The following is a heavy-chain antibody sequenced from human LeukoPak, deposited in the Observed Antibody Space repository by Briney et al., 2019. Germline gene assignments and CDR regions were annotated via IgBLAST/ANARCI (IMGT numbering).Heavy chain of an antibody. CDR3: ARGSSSLRLFDY. V-gene: IGHV1-69*13. Sequence: SVKVSCKASGGTFSSYAISWVRQAPGQGLEWMGGIIRIFGTANYAQKFQGRVTITADESTSAAYMELSSLRSEDTAVYYCARGSSSLRLFDYWGQGTLVTVSS. CDR1: GGTFSSYA. J-gene: IGHJ4*02. CDR2: IIRIFGTA. D-gene: IGHD6-19*01.